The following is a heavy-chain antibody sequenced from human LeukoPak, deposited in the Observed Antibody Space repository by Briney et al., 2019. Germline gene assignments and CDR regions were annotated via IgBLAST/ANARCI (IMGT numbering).Heavy chain of an antibody. D-gene: IGHD2-15*01. V-gene: IGHV1-2*02. CDR3: ARGSACSGGSCYFYYYYYMDV. CDR1: GYTFTGYY. CDR2: INPNSGGT. Sequence: ASVKVSCKASGYTFTGYYMHWVRQAPGQGLEWMGWINPNSGGTNYAQKFQGRVTMTRDTSISTAYMELSRLRSDDTAVYYCARGSACSGGSCYFYYYYYMDVWGKGTTVTISS. J-gene: IGHJ6*03.